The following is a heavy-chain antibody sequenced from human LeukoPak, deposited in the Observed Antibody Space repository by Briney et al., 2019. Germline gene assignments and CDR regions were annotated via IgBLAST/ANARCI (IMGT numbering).Heavy chain of an antibody. CDR3: ARGRNDNGGMFFDS. Sequence: SETLSLTCTVSGASIRSYYWSWIRQAPGKGLEWVGFISYSGYTSYSPSLKSRVAISVDASKSQFSLRLTSMTAADTAIYYCARGRNDNGGMFFDSWAQGTLVTVSS. D-gene: IGHD4-23*01. J-gene: IGHJ4*02. V-gene: IGHV4-59*01. CDR2: ISYSGYT. CDR1: GASIRSYY.